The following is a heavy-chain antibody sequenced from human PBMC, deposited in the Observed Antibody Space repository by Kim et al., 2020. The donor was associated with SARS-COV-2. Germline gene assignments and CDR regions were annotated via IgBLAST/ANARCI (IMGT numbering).Heavy chain of an antibody. CDR1: GFTFSSYG. Sequence: GGSLRLSCAASGFTFSSYGMHWVRQAPGKGLEWVAVIWYDGSNKYYADSVKGRFTISRDNSKNTLYLQMNSLRAEDTAVYYCAKDLGRYSGSYHGTGGPDYWGQGTLVTVSS. V-gene: IGHV3-33*06. J-gene: IGHJ4*02. CDR3: AKDLGRYSGSYHGTGGPDY. D-gene: IGHD1-26*01. CDR2: IWYDGSNK.